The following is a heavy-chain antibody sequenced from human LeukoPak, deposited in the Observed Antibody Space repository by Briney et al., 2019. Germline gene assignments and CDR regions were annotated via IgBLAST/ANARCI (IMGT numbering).Heavy chain of an antibody. J-gene: IGHJ4*02. V-gene: IGHV3-23*01. CDR3: AKDCHCSGYPWDY. D-gene: IGHD2-15*01. Sequence: GGSLRLSCAASGFTFSSYAMSWVRQAPGKGLEWVSTISGSGGSTYYADSVKGRFTISRDNSKNTLYLQMNSLRADDTGVYYCAKDCHCSGYPWDYWGQGTLVTVSS. CDR2: ISGSGGST. CDR1: GFTFSSYA.